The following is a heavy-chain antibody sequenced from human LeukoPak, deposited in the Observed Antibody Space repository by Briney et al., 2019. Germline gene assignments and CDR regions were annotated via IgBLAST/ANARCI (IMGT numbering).Heavy chain of an antibody. CDR3: ARGHSGSSLFDY. V-gene: IGHV3-7*03. Sequence: GGSLRLSCVASGFTLSTYWMSWVRQAPGKGLEWVANINQDGSEKNYVDSMKGRFTISRDNAENSLYLQMNSLRVEDTAVYYCARGHSGSSLFDYWGQGTLVTVSS. CDR2: INQDGSEK. J-gene: IGHJ4*02. D-gene: IGHD1-26*01. CDR1: GFTLSTYW.